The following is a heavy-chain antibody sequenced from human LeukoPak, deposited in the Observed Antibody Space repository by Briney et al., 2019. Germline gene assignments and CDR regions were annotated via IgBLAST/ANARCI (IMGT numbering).Heavy chain of an antibody. CDR2: IYYSGST. Sequence: PSETLSLTCTVSGGSISSYYWSWIRQPPGKGLEWIGYIYYSGSTNYNPSLKSRVTISVDTSKNQFSLKLSSVTAADTAVYYCARHVLPGVWFGEFYFDYWGQGTLVTVSS. V-gene: IGHV4-59*08. CDR3: ARHVLPGVWFGEFYFDY. D-gene: IGHD3-10*01. CDR1: GGSISSYY. J-gene: IGHJ4*02.